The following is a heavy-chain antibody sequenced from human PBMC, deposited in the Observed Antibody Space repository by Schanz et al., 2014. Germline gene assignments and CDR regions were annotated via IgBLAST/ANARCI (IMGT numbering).Heavy chain of an antibody. CDR1: GFSFSDYY. CDR2: INTGSNYI. CDR3: AKYRGYYRVSGSYRELEY. V-gene: IGHV3-11*03. D-gene: IGHD3-10*01. Sequence: PGGSLRLSCAASGFSFSDYYMSWIRQAPGKGLEWISFINTGSNYINYADSVKGRFTISRDNSKNTLYLQMNSLRAEDTAVYYCAKYRGYYRVSGSYRELEYWGQGTLVTVSS. J-gene: IGHJ4*02.